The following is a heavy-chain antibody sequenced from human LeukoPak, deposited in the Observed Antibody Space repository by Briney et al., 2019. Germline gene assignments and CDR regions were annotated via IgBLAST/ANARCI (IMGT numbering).Heavy chain of an antibody. CDR3: ARGLTTVSEGVDY. D-gene: IGHD4-17*01. CDR2: ISYDGSNK. CDR1: GFTFSSYA. J-gene: IGHJ4*02. V-gene: IGHV3-30*04. Sequence: GGSLRLSCAASGFTFSSYAMHWVRQAPGKGLEWVAVISYDGSNKYYADSVKGRFTISRDNSKNTLYLQMNSLRAEDTAVYYCARGLTTVSEGVDYWGQGTLVTVSS.